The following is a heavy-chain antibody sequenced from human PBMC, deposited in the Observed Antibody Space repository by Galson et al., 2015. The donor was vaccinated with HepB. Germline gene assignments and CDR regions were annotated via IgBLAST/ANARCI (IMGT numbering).Heavy chain of an antibody. J-gene: IGHJ4*02. CDR3: VKGAWADY. CDR2: IIGYDNTT. CDR1: GFTFSTFD. V-gene: IGHV3-23*01. Sequence: SLRLSCAASGFTFSTFDMTWVHQAPGKGLEWVSTIIGYDNTTYYADSVRGRFTISKDKSKNTLYLQMNSLRVEDTALYYCVKGAWADYWGQGTLVTVSS. D-gene: IGHD3-16*01.